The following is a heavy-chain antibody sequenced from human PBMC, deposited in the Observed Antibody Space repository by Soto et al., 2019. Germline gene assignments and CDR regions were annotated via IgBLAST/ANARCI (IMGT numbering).Heavy chain of an antibody. D-gene: IGHD3-16*02. V-gene: IGHV1-69*13. CDR1: GGTFSSYA. CDR3: ATNNRASYHFDY. Sequence: SVKVSCKAFGGTFSSYAISWVRQAPGQGLEWMGGIIPLFGTTNYAPKFQGRVAITADERARTAYMDLSSLKSEDTAVYYCATNNRASYHFDYWGQGTLVTVS. CDR2: IIPLFGTT. J-gene: IGHJ4*02.